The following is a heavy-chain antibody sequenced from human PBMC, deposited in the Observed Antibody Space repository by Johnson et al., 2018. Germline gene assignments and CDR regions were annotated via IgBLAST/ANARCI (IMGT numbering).Heavy chain of an antibody. V-gene: IGHV3-23*04. J-gene: IGHJ6*02. CDR2: ISGSGGRT. D-gene: IGHD6-19*01. Sequence: VQLVQSGGGLVQPGGSLKLSCAASGFTFNNYAMTWVRQAPGKGLEWVSTISGSGGRTYYADSVKGRFTISRDNSKNTLYLQMNSPRAEDTAVYYCAKAEVGSGWDYYYYGMDVWGQGTTVTVSS. CDR3: AKAEVGSGWDYYYYGMDV. CDR1: GFTFNNYA.